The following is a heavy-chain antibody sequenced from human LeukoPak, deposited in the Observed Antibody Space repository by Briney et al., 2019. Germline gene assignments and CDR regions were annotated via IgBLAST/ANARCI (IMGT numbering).Heavy chain of an antibody. CDR1: GFTVSSNY. D-gene: IGHD3-22*01. Sequence: SGGSLRLSCAASGFTVSSNYMSWVRQASGKGLEWVSVIYSGGSTYYADSVKGRFTISRDNSKNTLYLQMNSLRAEDTAVYYCAREGYYDSSGYPTHPFDYWGQGTLVTVSS. V-gene: IGHV3-53*01. CDR2: IYSGGST. J-gene: IGHJ4*02. CDR3: AREGYYDSSGYPTHPFDY.